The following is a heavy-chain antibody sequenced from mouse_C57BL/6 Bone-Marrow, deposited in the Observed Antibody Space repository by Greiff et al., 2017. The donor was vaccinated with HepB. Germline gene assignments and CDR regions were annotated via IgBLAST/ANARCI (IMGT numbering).Heavy chain of an antibody. J-gene: IGHJ3*01. CDR3: AGGYYWFAY. Sequence: VKLQQPGAELVRPGTSVKLSCKASGYTFTSYWMHWVKQRPGQGLEWIGVIDPSDSYTNYNQKFKGKATLTVDTSSSTAYMQRSSLTSEDSAVYYCAGGYYWFAYWGQGTLVTVSA. CDR2: IDPSDSYT. D-gene: IGHD2-3*01. CDR1: GYTFTSYW. V-gene: IGHV1-59*01.